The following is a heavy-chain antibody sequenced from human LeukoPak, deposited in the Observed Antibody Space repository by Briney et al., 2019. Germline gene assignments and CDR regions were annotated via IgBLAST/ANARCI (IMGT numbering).Heavy chain of an antibody. V-gene: IGHV4-34*01. CDR3: ARHLPHKAGLFDY. CDR2: INHSGST. CDR1: GGSFSGYY. Sequence: SETLSLTCAVYGGSFSGYYWSWIRQPPGKGLEWIGEINHSGSTNYNPSLKSRVTISVDTSKNQFSLKLSSVTAADTAVYYCARHLPHKAGLFDYWGQGTLVTVSS. J-gene: IGHJ4*02. D-gene: IGHD6-19*01.